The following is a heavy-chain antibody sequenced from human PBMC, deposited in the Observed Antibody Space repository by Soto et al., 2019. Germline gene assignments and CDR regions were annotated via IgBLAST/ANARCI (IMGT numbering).Heavy chain of an antibody. CDR3: ARIAGTAYYYDMDV. J-gene: IGHJ6*02. CDR2: IDWDDDK. V-gene: IGHV2-70*01. D-gene: IGHD1-1*01. CDR1: GFSLSTSGMC. Sequence: VNPTQTLTLTCTFSGFSLSTSGMCVSWIRQPPGKALEWLALIDWDDDKYYSTSLKTRLTISKDTSKNQVVLTMTNMDPVDTATYYCARIAGTAYYYDMDVWGQGTTVTVSS.